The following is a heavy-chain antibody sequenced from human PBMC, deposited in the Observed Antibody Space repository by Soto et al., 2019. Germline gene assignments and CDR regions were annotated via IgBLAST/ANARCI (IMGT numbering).Heavy chain of an antibody. CDR1: GFTFSSNG. CDR2: IWYDGNKK. Sequence: PGGSLRLSCAASGFTFSSNGMHWVRQAPGKGLEWVAVIWYDGNKKYYGDSVRGRFTISRDNSKNTLYLQMNSLRAEDTAVYYCAKADSRPWYSSSWYKAEYFQHWGQGTLVTVSS. CDR3: AKADSRPWYSSSWYKAEYFQH. J-gene: IGHJ1*01. D-gene: IGHD6-13*01. V-gene: IGHV3-33*06.